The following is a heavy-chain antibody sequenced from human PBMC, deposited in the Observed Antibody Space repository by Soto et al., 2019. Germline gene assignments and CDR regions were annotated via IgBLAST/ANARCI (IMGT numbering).Heavy chain of an antibody. J-gene: IGHJ5*02. CDR3: ARVLPPFDP. V-gene: IGHV1-18*01. CDR1: GYTFTSYG. Sequence: RASVKVSCKASGYTFTSYGISWVRQAPGQGPEWMGWINAYNGNTNYAQKLQGRVTMTTDTSTSTAYMELRSLRSDDTAMYYCARVLPPFDPWGQGTLVTVSS. CDR2: INAYNGNT.